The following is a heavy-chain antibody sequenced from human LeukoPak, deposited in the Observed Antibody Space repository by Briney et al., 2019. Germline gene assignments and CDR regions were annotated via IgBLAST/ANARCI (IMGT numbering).Heavy chain of an antibody. V-gene: IGHV4-4*02. CDR3: ARAWTGTTFNWFDP. D-gene: IGHD1-1*01. CDR2: IYHSGST. CDR1: GGSISSSNW. Sequence: PSETLSLTCAVSGGSISSSNWWSWVRQPPGKGLEWIGEIYHSGSTNYNPSLKSRATISVDKSKNQFSLKLSSVTAADTAVYYCARAWTGTTFNWFDPWGQGTLVTVSS. J-gene: IGHJ5*02.